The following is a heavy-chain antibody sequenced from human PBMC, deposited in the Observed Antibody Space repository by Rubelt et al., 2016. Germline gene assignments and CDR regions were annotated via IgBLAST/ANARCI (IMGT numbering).Heavy chain of an antibody. CDR1: GYTFTSYA. Sequence: VKVSCKASGYTFTSYAMHWVRQAPGQRLEWMGWINAGNGNTKYSQKFQGRVTITRDTSASTAYMELSSLRSEDTAVYYCARDFYGYRLFRTTAFYFDYWGQGTLVTVSS. D-gene: IGHD3-16*02. CDR2: INAGNGNT. J-gene: IGHJ4*02. V-gene: IGHV1-3*01. CDR3: ARDFYGYRLFRTTAFYFDY.